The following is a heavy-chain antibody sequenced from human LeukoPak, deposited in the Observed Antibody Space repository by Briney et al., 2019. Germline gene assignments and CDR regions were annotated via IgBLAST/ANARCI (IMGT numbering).Heavy chain of an antibody. CDR1: GGSISSYY. CDR2: IYTSGST. Sequence: SETLSLTCTVSGGSISSYYWSWIRQPPGKGLEWIGRIYTSGSTNYNPSLKSRVTISVDTSKNQFSLKLSSVTAADTAVYYCARELPYYDILTGYYRGDDAFDIWGQGTMVTVSS. V-gene: IGHV4-4*08. D-gene: IGHD3-9*01. J-gene: IGHJ3*02. CDR3: ARELPYYDILTGYYRGDDAFDI.